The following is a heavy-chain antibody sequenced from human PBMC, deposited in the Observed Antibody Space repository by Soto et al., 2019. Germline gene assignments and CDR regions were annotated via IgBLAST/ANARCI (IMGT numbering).Heavy chain of an antibody. CDR2: ISGSGGST. V-gene: IGHV3-23*01. CDR1: GFTFSSYA. Sequence: GGSRRLSCAASGFTFSSYAMSWVRQAPGKGLEWVSAISGSGGSTYYADSVKGRFTISRDNSKNTLYLQMNSLRAEDTAVYYCASNTYYDFWSGYYKRGSYYYYGMDVWGQGTTVTVSS. CDR3: ASNTYYDFWSGYYKRGSYYYYGMDV. J-gene: IGHJ6*02. D-gene: IGHD3-3*01.